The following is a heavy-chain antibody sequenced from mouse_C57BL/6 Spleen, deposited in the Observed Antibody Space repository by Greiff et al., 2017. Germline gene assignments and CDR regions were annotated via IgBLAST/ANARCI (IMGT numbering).Heavy chain of an antibody. CDR1: GYTFTSYW. J-gene: IGHJ1*03. V-gene: IGHV1-69*01. Sequence: QVQLQQPGAELVMPGASVKLSCKASGYTFTSYWMHWVKQRPGQGLEWIGEIDPSDSYTNYNQKFKGKSTLTVDKSSSTAYMQLSSLTSEDSAVYYCARRTRTGYWYFDVWGTGTTVTVSS. CDR2: IDPSDSYT. CDR3: ARRTRTGYWYFDV. D-gene: IGHD3-3*01.